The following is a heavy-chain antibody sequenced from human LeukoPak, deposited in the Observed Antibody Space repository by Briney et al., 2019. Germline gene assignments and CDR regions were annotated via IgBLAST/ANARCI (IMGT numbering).Heavy chain of an antibody. Sequence: GGSLRLSYAASGFTFSSYEMNWVRQAPGKGLEWVSYISSSGTTIYYADSVKGRFTISRDNAKNSLFLQVNSLRAEDTAVYYCARSSGTYHFDYWGQGTLVTVSS. V-gene: IGHV3-48*03. CDR2: ISSSGTTI. CDR1: GFTFSSYE. J-gene: IGHJ4*02. D-gene: IGHD1-26*01. CDR3: ARSSGTYHFDY.